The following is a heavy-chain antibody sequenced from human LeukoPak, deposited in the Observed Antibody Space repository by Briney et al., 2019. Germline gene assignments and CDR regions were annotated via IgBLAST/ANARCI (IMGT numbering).Heavy chain of an antibody. J-gene: IGHJ6*03. D-gene: IGHD6-19*01. CDR3: ARNIAVAGRGDYMDV. CDR2: IYNSGST. CDR1: GDSFSYFY. V-gene: IGHV4-59*08. Sequence: SETLSLTCTVSGDSFSYFYWSWIRQPPGKGLEWIGYIYNSGSTNYNPSLKSRVTISLDTSKNQFSLKLSSVTAADTAVYYCARNIAVAGRGDYMDVWGKGTTVTISS.